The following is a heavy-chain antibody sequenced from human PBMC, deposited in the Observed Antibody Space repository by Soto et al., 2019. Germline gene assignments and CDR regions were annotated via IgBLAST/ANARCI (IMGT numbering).Heavy chain of an antibody. Sequence: SGPTLVNPTQTLTLTCTFSGFSLSTSGVGVGWIRQSPGKALEWLALIYWDDDKRYSPSLKSRLTITKDTSKNQVVLTMTNMDPVDTATYYCAHSYGSDPYYYYDMDVWGKGTTVTVSS. CDR1: GFSLSTSGVG. J-gene: IGHJ6*03. CDR3: AHSYGSDPYYYYDMDV. CDR2: IYWDDDK. D-gene: IGHD3-16*01. V-gene: IGHV2-5*02.